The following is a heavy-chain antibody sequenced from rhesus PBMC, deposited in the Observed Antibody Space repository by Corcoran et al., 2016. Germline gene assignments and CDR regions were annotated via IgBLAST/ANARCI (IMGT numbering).Heavy chain of an antibody. V-gene: IGHV4S9*01. J-gene: IGHJ4*01. D-gene: IGHD1-1-1*01. CDR1: GGSISGPYY. CDR3: ARDIGLIDY. CDR2: IFGDRAHT. Sequence: QVQLQESDPGLVRPSETLSLTCAVSGGSISGPYYWNWVRQPPGKGLEWIGNIFGDRAHTFYVPSLKSRVTISKDTSNNQFSLKLTSVTAADTAVYFCARDIGLIDYWGQGVLVTVSS.